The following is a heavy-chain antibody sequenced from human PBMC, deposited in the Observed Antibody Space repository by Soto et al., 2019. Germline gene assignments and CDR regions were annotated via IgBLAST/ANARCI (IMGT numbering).Heavy chain of an antibody. D-gene: IGHD6-19*01. CDR1: GYSFTSYG. CDR3: ARQGAVAQPFDY. Sequence: GESLKISCKRSGYSFTSYGIGWVRQMPGKGLAWMGIFYPGDSDTSYSPSFQGQVTLSADKSIVTAYLRWRSLKAWDTAMYYRARQGAVAQPFDYWGQGTLVTVSS. V-gene: IGHV5-51*01. CDR2: FYPGDSDT. J-gene: IGHJ4*02.